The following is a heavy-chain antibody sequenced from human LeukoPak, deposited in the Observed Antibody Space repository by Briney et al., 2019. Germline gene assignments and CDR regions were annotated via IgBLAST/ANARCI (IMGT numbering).Heavy chain of an antibody. J-gene: IGHJ3*01. V-gene: IGHV4-59*08. D-gene: IGHD1-26*01. Sequence: PSETLSLTCTVSGGSITTYYWTWIRQPPGTGLEWIGYIYNSGNTNYNPSLKSRVTISIDTSRNQVSLRLSSVTAADTAAYYCARQGSGGRSFDVWGQGTMVTVSS. CDR2: IYNSGNT. CDR1: GGSITTYY. CDR3: ARQGSGGRSFDV.